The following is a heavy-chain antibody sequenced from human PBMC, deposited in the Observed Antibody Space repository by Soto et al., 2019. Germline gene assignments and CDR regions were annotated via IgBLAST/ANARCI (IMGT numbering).Heavy chain of an antibody. Sequence: GGSLRLSCAASGLTFRSFTMTWFRQAPGKGLEWVSTISSNSAYIYYTDALRGRFTISRDNAKNSLHLQMNSLRAEDTAVYYCTRDASRDSSARGWFDPWGPGTLVTVSS. V-gene: IGHV3-21*01. CDR3: TRDASRDSSARGWFDP. D-gene: IGHD6-13*01. CDR2: ISSNSAYI. CDR1: GLTFRSFT. J-gene: IGHJ5*02.